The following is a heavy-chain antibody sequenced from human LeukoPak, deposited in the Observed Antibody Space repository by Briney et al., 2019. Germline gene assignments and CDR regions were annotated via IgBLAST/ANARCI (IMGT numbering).Heavy chain of an antibody. CDR3: ARERPDSSGGH. D-gene: IGHD6-19*01. Sequence: GGTLRLSCAASGFTFSSYGMRGGRRAPGEGLEWGVFIRYDGSNKYYTASVKGRFTISRANAKNTFYLQMNILRVEDTAVYYVARERPDSSGGHWGQGTLVTVSS. J-gene: IGHJ4*02. V-gene: IGHV3-30*02. CDR2: IRYDGSNK. CDR1: GFTFSSYG.